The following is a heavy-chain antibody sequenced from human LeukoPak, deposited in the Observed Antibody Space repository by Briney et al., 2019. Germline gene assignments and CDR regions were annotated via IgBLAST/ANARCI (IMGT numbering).Heavy chain of an antibody. CDR2: INPNSGGT. Sequence: EASVKVSCKASGYTFTGYYMHWVRQAPGQGLEWMGWINPNSGGTNYAQKFQGRVTMTRDTSISTAYMELSRLRSDDTAVYYCARHLHFGPPLWVARLKWFDPWGQGTLVTVSS. J-gene: IGHJ5*02. V-gene: IGHV1-2*02. CDR3: ARHLHFGPPLWVARLKWFDP. D-gene: IGHD5-12*01. CDR1: GYTFTGYY.